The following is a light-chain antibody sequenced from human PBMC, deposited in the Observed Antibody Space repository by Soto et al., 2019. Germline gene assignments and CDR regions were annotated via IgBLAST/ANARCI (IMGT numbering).Light chain of an antibody. CDR3: QQYGSSPLT. Sequence: EIVLTQSPGTLSLSPGERATLSCRASQSVSSSYLAWYQQKHGQAPRLLIYGASSRATGIPYRFSGSGSGTDFTLTISRLEREDFAGYYCQQYGSSPLTFGQGTKVEIK. CDR2: GAS. J-gene: IGKJ1*01. CDR1: QSVSSSY. V-gene: IGKV3-20*01.